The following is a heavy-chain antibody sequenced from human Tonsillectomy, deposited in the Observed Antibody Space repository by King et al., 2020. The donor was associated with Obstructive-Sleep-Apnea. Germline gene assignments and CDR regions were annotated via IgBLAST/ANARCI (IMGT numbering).Heavy chain of an antibody. V-gene: IGHV3-7*03. D-gene: IGHD2-15*01. J-gene: IGHJ4*02. CDR2: IKQDGSEK. CDR3: VRGDCSGGSCYPALFDY. Sequence: VQLVESGGDLVQPGGSLRLSCAASGFTFSSHWMNWVRQAPGKGLEWVANIKQDGSEKDYVDSVKGRFTISRDNAKNSLYLQMNSLRVEDTAVYHCVRGDCSGGSCYPALFDYWGQGTLVTVSS. CDR1: GFTFSSHW.